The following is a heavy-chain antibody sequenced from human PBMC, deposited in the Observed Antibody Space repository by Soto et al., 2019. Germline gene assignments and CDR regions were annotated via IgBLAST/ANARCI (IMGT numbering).Heavy chain of an antibody. CDR1: GFTLSMSA. J-gene: IGHJ3*01. Sequence: EVQLMESGGGLVQPGGSLRLACASSGFTLSMSAVNWVRQAPGKGLEWVSYISDSGDRTYYADSVKGRFTISRDRSKNTVSLQMDSMRAEDTAVYYCAKDRGNIVNAGDAFDVWGKGTKVTVSS. D-gene: IGHD3-16*02. V-gene: IGHV3-23*01. CDR3: AKDRGNIVNAGDAFDV. CDR2: ISDSGDRT.